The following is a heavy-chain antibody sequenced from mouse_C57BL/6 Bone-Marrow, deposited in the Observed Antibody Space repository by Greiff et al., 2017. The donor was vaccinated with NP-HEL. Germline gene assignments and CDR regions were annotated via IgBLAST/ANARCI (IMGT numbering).Heavy chain of an antibody. CDR2: IYPSDSET. J-gene: IGHJ4*01. Sequence: QVQLQQPGAELVKPGASVKLSSKASGYTFTSYWMHCVKQRPGRGLEWIGNIYPSDSETHYNQKFKDKATLTVDKSSSTAYMQLSSLTSEDSAVYYCAREDYYRGSMDYWGQGTSVTVSS. V-gene: IGHV1-61*01. D-gene: IGHD2-14*01. CDR1: GYTFTSYW. CDR3: AREDYYRGSMDY.